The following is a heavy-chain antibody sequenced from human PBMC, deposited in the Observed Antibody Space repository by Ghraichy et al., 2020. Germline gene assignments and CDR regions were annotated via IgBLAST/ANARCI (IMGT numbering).Heavy chain of an antibody. D-gene: IGHD1-14*01. V-gene: IGHV1-2*06. J-gene: IGHJ4*02. CDR2: INPNSGGT. CDR3: ARGPPRYAPWYY. Sequence: ASVKVSCKASGYTFTGYYMHWVRQAPGQGLEWMGRINPNSGGTNYAQKFQGRVTMTRDTSISTAYMELSRLRSDDTAVYYCARGPPRYAPWYYWGQGTLVTVSS. CDR1: GYTFTGYY.